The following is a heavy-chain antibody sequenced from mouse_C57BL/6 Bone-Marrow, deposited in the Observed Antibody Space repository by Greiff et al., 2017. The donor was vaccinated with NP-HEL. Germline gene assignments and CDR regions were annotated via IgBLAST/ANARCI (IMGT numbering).Heavy chain of an antibody. CDR2: IDPSDSYT. CDR1: GYTFTSYW. Sequence: QVQLKQPGAELVKPGASVKLSCKASGYTFTSYWMQWVKQRPGQGLEWIGEIDPSDSYTNYNQKFKGKATLTVDTSSSTAYMQLSSLTSEDSAVYYCAIEGYPPWFAYWGQGTLVTVSA. J-gene: IGHJ3*01. CDR3: AIEGYPPWFAY. V-gene: IGHV1-50*01.